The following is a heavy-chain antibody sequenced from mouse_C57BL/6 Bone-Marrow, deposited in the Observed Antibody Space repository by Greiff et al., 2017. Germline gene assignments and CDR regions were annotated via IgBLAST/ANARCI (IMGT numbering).Heavy chain of an antibody. J-gene: IGHJ1*03. CDR1: GFNIKDDY. V-gene: IGHV14-4*01. CDR2: IDPENGDT. CDR3: TTVVATSHWYFDV. D-gene: IGHD1-1*01. Sequence: EVQLQESGAELVRPGASVTLSCTASGFNIKDDYMHWVKQRPEQGLEWIGWIDPENGDTEYASKFQGKATITADTSSNTAYLQLSSLTSEDTAVYYCTTVVATSHWYFDVWGTGTTVTVSS.